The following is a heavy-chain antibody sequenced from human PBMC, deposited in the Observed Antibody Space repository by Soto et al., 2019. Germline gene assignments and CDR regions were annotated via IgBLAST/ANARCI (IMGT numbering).Heavy chain of an antibody. Sequence: ASVKVSCKASGYTFSNYCISWVRQAPGQGLEWMGWISAYNGNTNYAEKFQGRVTMTTDTSTSTAYMELRSLRSDDTAVYYCGRAAYEILTGYYRHWGQGTQVTVSS. CDR3: GRAAYEILTGYYRH. V-gene: IGHV1-18*01. D-gene: IGHD3-9*01. J-gene: IGHJ4*02. CDR2: ISAYNGNT. CDR1: GYTFSNYC.